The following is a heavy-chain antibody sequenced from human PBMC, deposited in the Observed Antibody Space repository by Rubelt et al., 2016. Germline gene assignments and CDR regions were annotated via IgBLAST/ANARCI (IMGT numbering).Heavy chain of an antibody. CDR1: GFTFSSYE. J-gene: IGHJ6*02. CDR3: ARWITIFGVVINYGMDV. V-gene: IGHV3-33*08. CDR2: IWYDGSNK. D-gene: IGHD3-3*01. Sequence: GGGLVQPGGSLRLSCAASGFTFSSYEMNWVRQAPGKGLEWVAVIWYDGSNKYYADSVKGRFTISRDNSRNTLYLQMNSLRAEDTAVYYCARWITIFGVVINYGMDVGGQGTTVTVSS.